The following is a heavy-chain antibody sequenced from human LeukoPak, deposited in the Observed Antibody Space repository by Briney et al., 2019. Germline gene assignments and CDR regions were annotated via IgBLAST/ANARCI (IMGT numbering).Heavy chain of an antibody. Sequence: SETLSLTCAVYGGSFSGYYWSWIRQPPGKGLEWIGYIYYSGSTNYNPSLKSRVTISVDTSKNQFSLKLSSVTAADTAVYYCAREIRELAYCGGDCYPYWYFDLWGRGTLVTVSS. CDR3: AREIRELAYCGGDCYPYWYFDL. V-gene: IGHV4-59*01. D-gene: IGHD2-21*02. CDR1: GGSFSGYY. CDR2: IYYSGST. J-gene: IGHJ2*01.